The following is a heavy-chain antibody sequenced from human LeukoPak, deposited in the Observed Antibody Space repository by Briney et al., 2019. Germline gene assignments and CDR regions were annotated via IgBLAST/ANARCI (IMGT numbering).Heavy chain of an antibody. J-gene: IGHJ3*01. CDR1: GFTFGNSW. Sequence: GGSLRLSCAASGFTFGNSWVHWVRQAPGKGLVWVSLVNADGSTTTYADSVKGRFTISRDNARNTLSLQMNSLTIEDTAVYYCVVVVEPPDSDGFDVWGQGTMITVSS. CDR2: VNADGSTT. D-gene: IGHD1-14*01. V-gene: IGHV3-74*01. CDR3: VVVVEPPDSDGFDV.